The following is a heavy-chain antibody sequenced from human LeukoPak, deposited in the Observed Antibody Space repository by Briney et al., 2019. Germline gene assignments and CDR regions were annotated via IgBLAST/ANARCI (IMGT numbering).Heavy chain of an antibody. CDR2: IYYSGST. CDR3: ARDKGATN. D-gene: IGHD1-26*01. V-gene: IGHV4-61*01. Sequence: SETLSLTCTVSGGSVSSGSYYWSWIRQPPGKGLEWIGYIYYSGSTNYNPSLKSRVTISVDTSKNQFSLKLSSVTATDTAVYYCARDKGATNWGQGTLVTVSS. CDR1: GGSVSSGSYY. J-gene: IGHJ4*02.